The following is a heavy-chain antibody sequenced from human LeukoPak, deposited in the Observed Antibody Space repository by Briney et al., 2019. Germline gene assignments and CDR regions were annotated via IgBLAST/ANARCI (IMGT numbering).Heavy chain of an antibody. CDR2: ISSNGSSI. CDR1: GFTVSSHA. D-gene: IGHD6-13*01. CDR3: VKGSRSCRNLNWFDP. J-gene: IGHJ5*02. V-gene: IGHV3-64D*09. Sequence: GGSLRLSCSAAGFTVSSHATHSARQAPGKGLEYVSDISSNGSSIYYAGSMKGRFTISRDNSTNTLYLQMSSLRAEDTGVYYCVKGSRSCRNLNWFDPWGQGTLVTVSS.